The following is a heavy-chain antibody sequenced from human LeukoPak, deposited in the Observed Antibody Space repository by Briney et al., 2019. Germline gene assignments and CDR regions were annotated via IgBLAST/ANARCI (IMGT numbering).Heavy chain of an antibody. Sequence: GGSLRLSCAASGFTFSIYTMHWVRQAPGKGLEWVAVISYDGSNKYYADSVKGRFTISRDNAKNSLYLQMNSLRAEDTAVYYCANTILTGALWGQGTLVTVSS. V-gene: IGHV3-30-3*01. CDR1: GFTFSIYT. J-gene: IGHJ4*02. CDR3: ANTILTGAL. D-gene: IGHD2-2*02. CDR2: ISYDGSNK.